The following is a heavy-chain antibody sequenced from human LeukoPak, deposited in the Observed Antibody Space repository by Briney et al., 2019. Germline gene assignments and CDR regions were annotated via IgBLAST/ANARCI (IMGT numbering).Heavy chain of an antibody. CDR2: IRQDGGEK. V-gene: IGHV3-7*01. CDR1: GYSFNAYA. D-gene: IGHD6-13*01. Sequence: GGSLRLSCAASGYSFNAYAMTWVRQAPGKGLEWVANIRQDGGEKYYVDSVQGRFTISRDNAKNSLYLQMNSLRAEDTAVYYCARGGGFSTSWDDWGQGTLVTVSS. CDR3: ARGGGFSTSWDD. J-gene: IGHJ4*02.